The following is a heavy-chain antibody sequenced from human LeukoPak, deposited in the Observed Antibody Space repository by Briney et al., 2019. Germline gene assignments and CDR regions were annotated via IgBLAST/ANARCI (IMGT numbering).Heavy chain of an antibody. D-gene: IGHD3-10*02. Sequence: AASVEVSCKASGYTFTSYGISWVRQASGQGLEWMGWISAYNGNTNYAQKLQGRVTMTTDTSTSTAYMELRSLRSDDTAVYYCASVYYVVPHDNAFDIWGQGTMVTVSS. CDR1: GYTFTSYG. V-gene: IGHV1-18*01. CDR2: ISAYNGNT. CDR3: ASVYYVVPHDNAFDI. J-gene: IGHJ3*02.